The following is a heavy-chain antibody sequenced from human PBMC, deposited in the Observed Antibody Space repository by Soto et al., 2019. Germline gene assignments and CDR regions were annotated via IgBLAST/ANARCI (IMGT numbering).Heavy chain of an antibody. CDR1: GGSISSYY. CDR3: ARHVDYGDNFPWFDP. D-gene: IGHD4-17*01. V-gene: IGHV4-59*08. CDR2: IYYSGST. J-gene: IGHJ5*02. Sequence: SSETLSLTCTVSGGSISSYYWSWIRQPPGKGLEWIGYIYYSGSTNYNPSLKSRVTISVDTSKNQFSLKLSSVTAADTAVYYCARHVDYGDNFPWFDPWGQGTLVTVSS.